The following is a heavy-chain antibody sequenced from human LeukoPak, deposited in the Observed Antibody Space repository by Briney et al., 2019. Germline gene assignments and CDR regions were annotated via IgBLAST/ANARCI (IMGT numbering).Heavy chain of an antibody. CDR1: GGSISSSSYY. CDR3: AREVSLRFDP. D-gene: IGHD5/OR15-5a*01. J-gene: IGHJ5*02. Sequence: SETLSLTCTVSGGSISSSSYYWGWIRQPPGKGLEWIGSIYYSGSTYYNPSLKSRVTISVDRSNNQFSLKLTSVTAADTAVYYCAREVSLRFDPWGQGALVTVSS. V-gene: IGHV4-39*07. CDR2: IYYSGST.